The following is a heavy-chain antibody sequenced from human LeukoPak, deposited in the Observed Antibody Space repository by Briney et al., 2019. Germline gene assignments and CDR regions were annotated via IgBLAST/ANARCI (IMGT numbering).Heavy chain of an antibody. J-gene: IGHJ4*02. V-gene: IGHV3-30*02. CDR2: IRYHGRDK. Sequence: GGSLRLSCAASGFTFSSYGMHWVRQAPGKGLEWVAFIRYHGRDKYYGDSVKGRFTISRDNSRNTLYLQMDSLRGEATAVYYCANSPYGDWSFDFWGQGTLVTVSS. CDR1: GFTFSSYG. D-gene: IGHD4-17*01. CDR3: ANSPYGDWSFDF.